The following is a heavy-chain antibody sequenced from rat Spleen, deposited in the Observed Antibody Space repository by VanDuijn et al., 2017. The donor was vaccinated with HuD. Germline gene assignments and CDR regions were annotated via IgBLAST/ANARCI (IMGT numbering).Heavy chain of an antibody. CDR3: TREGYYDGTYYPYYFDN. V-gene: IGHV5S13*01. CDR2: ISAGGRT. D-gene: IGHD1-12*02. Sequence: EVQLVESGGGLVQPGRSLKLSCAASGFTFSNYGMAWVRQTPTRGLEWVASISAGGRTYYPDSVKGRFTISRDNAKSTLYLQMNSLRSEDTATYYCTREGYYDGTYYPYYFDNWGQGVMVTVSS. CDR1: GFTFSNYG. J-gene: IGHJ2*01.